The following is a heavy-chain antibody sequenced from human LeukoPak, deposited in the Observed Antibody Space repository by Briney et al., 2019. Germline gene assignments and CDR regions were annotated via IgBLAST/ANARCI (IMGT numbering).Heavy chain of an antibody. CDR2: INPSGGST. CDR3: ASGLESYWYFDL. CDR1: GYTFTSYY. D-gene: IGHD6-19*01. V-gene: IGHV1-46*01. Sequence: ASVKVSCKASGYTFTSYYMHWVRQAPGQGLEWMGIINPSGGSTSYAQKFQGRVTMTRDTSTSTVYMELSSLRSEDTAAYYCASGLESYWYFDLWGRGTLVTVSS. J-gene: IGHJ2*01.